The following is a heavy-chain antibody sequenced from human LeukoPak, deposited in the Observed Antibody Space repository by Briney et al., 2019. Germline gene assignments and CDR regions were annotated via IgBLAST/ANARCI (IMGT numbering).Heavy chain of an antibody. D-gene: IGHD6-19*01. CDR3: ARELIAVADTVGDF. CDR2: ISSSSSTI. J-gene: IGHJ4*02. V-gene: IGHV3-48*01. Sequence: PGGSLRLSCAASGFTFSSYSMNWVRQDPGKGLEWVSYISSSSSTIYYADSVKGRFTISRDNAKNSLYLQMNSLRAEDTAVYYCARELIAVADTVGDFWGQGIVVTVSS. CDR1: GFTFSSYS.